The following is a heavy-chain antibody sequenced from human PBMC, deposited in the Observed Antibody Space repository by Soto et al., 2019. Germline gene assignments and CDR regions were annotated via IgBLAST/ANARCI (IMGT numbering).Heavy chain of an antibody. D-gene: IGHD5-18*01. J-gene: IGHJ6*02. Sequence: GASVKVSCKASGGTFSSYAISWVRQAPGQGLEWMGGIIPIFGTANYAQKFQGRVTITADESTSTAYMELSSLRSEDTAVYYCARGDTAFYCYYGMDVWGQGTTVTVSS. CDR1: GGTFSSYA. CDR2: IIPIFGTA. CDR3: ARGDTAFYCYYGMDV. V-gene: IGHV1-69*13.